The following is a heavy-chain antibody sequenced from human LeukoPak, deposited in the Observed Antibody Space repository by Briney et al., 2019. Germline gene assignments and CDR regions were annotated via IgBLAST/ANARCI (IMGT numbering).Heavy chain of an antibody. D-gene: IGHD5-12*01. V-gene: IGHV1-69*06. CDR1: GGTFSTYA. J-gene: IGHJ4*02. CDR2: IIPMFGTA. CDR3: AKDRRGYVSHKDY. Sequence: GASVKVSCKTSGGTFSTYAITWVRQTPGQGLEWMGGIIPMFGTANYAQKFQDRVTITADKSTSTAYMELSSLRSEDTAVYYCAKDRRGYVSHKDYWGQGTLVTVSS.